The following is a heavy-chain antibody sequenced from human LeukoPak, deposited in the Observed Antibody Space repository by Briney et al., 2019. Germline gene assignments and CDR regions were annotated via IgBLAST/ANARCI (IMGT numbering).Heavy chain of an antibody. CDR2: ISSSGSTI. V-gene: IGHV3-48*03. CDR3: ARDLGPYYYDSSGYSFTS. D-gene: IGHD3-22*01. J-gene: IGHJ5*02. CDR1: GFTFSSYE. Sequence: GGSLRLSCAASGFTFSSYEMNWVRQAPGKGLEWVSYISSSGSTIYYADSVKGRFTISRDNAKNSLYLQMNSLRAEDTAVYCCARDLGPYYYDSSGYSFTSWGQGTLVTVSS.